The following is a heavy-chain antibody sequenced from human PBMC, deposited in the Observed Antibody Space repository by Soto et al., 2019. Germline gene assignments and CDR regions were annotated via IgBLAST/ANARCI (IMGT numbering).Heavy chain of an antibody. V-gene: IGHV3-21*01. CDR1: GFTFSSYS. D-gene: IGHD2-15*01. Sequence: PGGSLRLSCAASGFTFSSYSMNWVRQAPGKGLEWVSSISSSSSYIYYADSVKGRSTISRDNAKNSLYLQMNSLRAEDTAVYYCAVSSRRIYYFDYWGQGTLVTVSS. CDR3: AVSSRRIYYFDY. CDR2: ISSSSSYI. J-gene: IGHJ4*02.